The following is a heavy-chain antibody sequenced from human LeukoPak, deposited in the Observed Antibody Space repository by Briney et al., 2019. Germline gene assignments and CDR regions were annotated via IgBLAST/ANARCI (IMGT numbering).Heavy chain of an antibody. CDR1: GGSISSSSYY. CDR3: ARDQYGGNWPLHYYYYMDV. V-gene: IGHV4-39*07. Sequence: PSETLSLTCTVSGGSISSSSYYWGWIRQPPGKGLEWIGSIYYSGSTYYNPSLKSRVTMSVDTSKNQFSLKLSSVTAADTAVYYCARDQYGGNWPLHYYYYMDVWGKGTAVTVSS. D-gene: IGHD4/OR15-4a*01. J-gene: IGHJ6*03. CDR2: IYYSGST.